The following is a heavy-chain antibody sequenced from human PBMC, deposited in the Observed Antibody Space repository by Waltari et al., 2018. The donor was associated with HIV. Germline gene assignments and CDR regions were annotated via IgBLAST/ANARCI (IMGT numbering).Heavy chain of an antibody. Sequence: QVRLEQWGAGLLKPSETLSPTCAVYGTSFTGSYWTWIRQSPGGGLQWIGEVDHRGSTHYNPSLKSRVSMSVDTFKHQFSLKLASVTAADTAVYYCANLISMTATDVFDVWGQGTLVSVSS. D-gene: IGHD2-21*02. J-gene: IGHJ3*01. CDR2: VDHRGST. CDR3: ANLISMTATDVFDV. CDR1: GTSFTGSY. V-gene: IGHV4-34*01.